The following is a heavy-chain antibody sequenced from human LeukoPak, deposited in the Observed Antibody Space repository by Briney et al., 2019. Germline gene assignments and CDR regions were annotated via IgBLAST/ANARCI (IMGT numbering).Heavy chain of an antibody. CDR2: IYHSGRT. V-gene: IGHV4-38-2*02. Sequence: SETLSLTCTVSGYSISSGYYWGWIRQPPGKGLEWIGSIYHSGRTFYNPSLKSRVTISVDTPKNQFSLKLTSVTAADTAVYYCARLYPPAARFDYWGQGTLVTVSS. D-gene: IGHD2-15*01. CDR1: GYSISSGYY. CDR3: ARLYPPAARFDY. J-gene: IGHJ4*02.